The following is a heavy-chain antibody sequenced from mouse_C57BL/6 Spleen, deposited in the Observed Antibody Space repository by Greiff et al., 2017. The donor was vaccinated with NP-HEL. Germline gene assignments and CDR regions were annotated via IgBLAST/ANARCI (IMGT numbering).Heavy chain of an antibody. CDR1: GYAFSSSW. J-gene: IGHJ1*03. CDR2: IYPGDGDT. D-gene: IGHD2-10*02. V-gene: IGHV1-82*01. Sequence: VQLQQSGPELVKPGASVKISCKASGYAFSSSWMNWVKQRPGKGLEWIGRIYPGDGDTNYNGKFKGKATLTADKSSSTAYMQLSSLTSEDSAVYVGAWDCSGSMGYFAVWGTGTTVTVSS. CDR3: AWDCSGSMGYFAV.